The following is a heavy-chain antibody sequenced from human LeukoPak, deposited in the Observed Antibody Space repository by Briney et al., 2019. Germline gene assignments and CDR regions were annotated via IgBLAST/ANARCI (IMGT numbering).Heavy chain of an antibody. V-gene: IGHV3-23*01. J-gene: IGHJ4*02. CDR3: ARGRELMDN. D-gene: IGHD3-10*01. CDR2: INDSGGST. CDR1: EFTFSDYG. Sequence: HPGGSLRLSCTASEFTFSDYGMSWVRQAPGKGLEWVSSINDSGGSTYYADSVKGRFTISRDNSKNTLYLQMNSLRDEDTAMYYCARGRELMDNWGQGTLVTVSS.